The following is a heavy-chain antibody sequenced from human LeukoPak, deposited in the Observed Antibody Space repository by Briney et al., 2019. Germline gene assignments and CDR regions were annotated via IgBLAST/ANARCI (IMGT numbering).Heavy chain of an antibody. Sequence: SETLSLTCTVSGGSISSYYWGWIRQPPGKGLECIGSIYYSARTYYNPSLKSRVTISVDTSKNQFSLKLSSVTAADTAVYYCARVGYSSSIDYWGQGTLVTVSS. D-gene: IGHD6-6*01. J-gene: IGHJ4*02. CDR3: ARVGYSSSIDY. CDR1: GGSISSYY. V-gene: IGHV4-39*07. CDR2: IYYSART.